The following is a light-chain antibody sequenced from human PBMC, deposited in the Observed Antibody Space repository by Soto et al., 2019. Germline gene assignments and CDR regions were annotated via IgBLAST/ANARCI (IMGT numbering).Light chain of an antibody. J-gene: IGLJ2*01. Sequence: QSVVTQPPSASGTPGQRITISCSGSSSNIGSKTVNWYQQVPGTAPKLLIYSTNQRPSGVPDRFSGSKSGTSASLAISGLQSDDEADYYCAAWDDDLNGFVVFGGGTKLTVL. CDR2: STN. CDR1: SSNIGSKT. V-gene: IGLV1-44*01. CDR3: AAWDDDLNGFVV.